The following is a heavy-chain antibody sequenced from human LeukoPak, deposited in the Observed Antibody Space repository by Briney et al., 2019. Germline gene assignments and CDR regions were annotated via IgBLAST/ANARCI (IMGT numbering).Heavy chain of an antibody. D-gene: IGHD5-18*01. CDR3: ATRGYSYSDFDY. J-gene: IGHJ4*02. V-gene: IGHV1-18*01. Sequence: ASVKVSCKASGYTFTSYGISWVRQAPGQGLEWMGWISAYNGNTNYAQKLQGRVTMTTDTSTSTAYMELRSLRSDDTAAYYCATRGYSYSDFDYWGQGTLVIVSS. CDR1: GYTFTSYG. CDR2: ISAYNGNT.